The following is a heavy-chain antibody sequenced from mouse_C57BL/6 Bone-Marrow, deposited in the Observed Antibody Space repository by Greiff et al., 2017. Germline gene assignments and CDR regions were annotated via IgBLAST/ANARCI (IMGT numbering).Heavy chain of an antibody. D-gene: IGHD2-4*01. Sequence: QVTLKVSGPGILQPSQTLSLTCSFSGFSLSTFGMGVGWIRQPSGKGLEWLAHIWWDDDKYYNPALKSLLTISKDTSKTQVFLKIANVYTADTATYYCARMIDYDRRPRFAYWGQGTLVTVSA. J-gene: IGHJ3*01. V-gene: IGHV8-8*01. CDR3: ARMIDYDRRPRFAY. CDR2: IWWDDDK. CDR1: GFSLSTFGMG.